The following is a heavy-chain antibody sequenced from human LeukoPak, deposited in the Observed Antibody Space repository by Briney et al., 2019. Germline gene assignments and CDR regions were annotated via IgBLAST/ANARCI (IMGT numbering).Heavy chain of an antibody. J-gene: IGHJ4*02. CDR1: GFTFTDYY. D-gene: IGHD2-2*01. CDR2: ITNSGTTI. CDR3: ARGVVVPAAMAY. V-gene: IGHV3-11*04. Sequence: PGGSLRLSCAASGFTFTDYYMSWIRQASGKGLEWVSYITNSGTTIYYADSVKGRFTISRDNAKNSLYLQMNSLRAEDTAVYYCARGVVVPAAMAYWGQGTLVTVSS.